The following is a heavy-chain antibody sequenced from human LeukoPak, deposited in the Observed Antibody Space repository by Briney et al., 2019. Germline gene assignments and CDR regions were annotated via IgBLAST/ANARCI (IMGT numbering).Heavy chain of an antibody. CDR2: ISAYNGNT. CDR1: GYTFSNHE. CDR3: ARGRVSQLPKGFDY. Sequence: GASVKVSCKASGYTFSNHEIHWVRQAPGQGLEWMGWISAYNGNTNYAQKLQGRVTMTTDTSTSTAYMELRSLRSDDTAVYYCARGRVSQLPKGFDYWGQGTLVTVSS. D-gene: IGHD3-10*01. J-gene: IGHJ4*02. V-gene: IGHV1-18*01.